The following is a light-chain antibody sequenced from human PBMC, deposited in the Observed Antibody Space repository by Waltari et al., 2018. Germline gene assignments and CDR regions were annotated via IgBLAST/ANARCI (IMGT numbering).Light chain of an antibody. CDR1: QSVGIY. J-gene: IGKJ2*02. Sequence: IVLTHSPDTLSLSPGERATLSCWASQSVGIYLAWYQQKPGQAPRLLIYDASKRATGIPARFSGSGSGTDFTLTISSLEPEDFAVYYCQQRSISCTFGQGTRLEI. CDR3: QQRSISCT. CDR2: DAS. V-gene: IGKV3-11*01.